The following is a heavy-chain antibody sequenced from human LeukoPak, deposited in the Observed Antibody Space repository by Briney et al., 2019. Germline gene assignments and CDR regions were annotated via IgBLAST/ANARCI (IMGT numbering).Heavy chain of an antibody. J-gene: IGHJ4*02. Sequence: GGSLRLSCAASGFIVSGDFMSWVRQAPGKGLEWVSVIYSDGSTYYADSVKGRFTISRDNSKNTLDLQMTGLRAEDTAVYYCARERGRGRGSPWFDYWGQGTLVTVSS. CDR1: GFIVSGDF. V-gene: IGHV3-53*01. CDR3: ARERGRGRGSPWFDY. CDR2: IYSDGST. D-gene: IGHD1-26*01.